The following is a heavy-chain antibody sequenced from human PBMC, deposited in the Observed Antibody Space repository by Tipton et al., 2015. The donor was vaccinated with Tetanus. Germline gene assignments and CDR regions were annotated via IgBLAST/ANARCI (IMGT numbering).Heavy chain of an antibody. CDR1: GYSFTSYW. CDR2: IDPNDSET. D-gene: IGHD6-13*01. V-gene: IGHV5-10-1*01. J-gene: IGHJ4*02. CDR3: ASRIAGARGGIDY. Sequence: QLVQSGAEVKKPGESLRISCKGSGYSFTSYWISWVRQMPGQGLEWMGRIDPNDSETNHSPPFQGHVSFSADKSISTASLQWSGLRAPDPAIYYCASRIAGARGGIDYWGQGTLVTVSS.